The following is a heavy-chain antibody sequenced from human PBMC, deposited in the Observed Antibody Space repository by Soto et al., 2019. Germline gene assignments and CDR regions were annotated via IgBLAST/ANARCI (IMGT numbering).Heavy chain of an antibody. V-gene: IGHV4-39*01. D-gene: IGHD2-2*01. CDR1: GGSISSSSYY. J-gene: IGHJ5*02. CDR3: ATRYCSSTSCSYNWFDP. Sequence: QLLESGPGLVKPSETLSLTCTVSGGSISSSSYYWGWIRQPPGKGLEWIGSIYYSGSTYYNPSLKSRVTISVDTSKNQFSLKLSSVTAADTAVYYCATRYCSSTSCSYNWFDPWGQGTLVTVSS. CDR2: IYYSGST.